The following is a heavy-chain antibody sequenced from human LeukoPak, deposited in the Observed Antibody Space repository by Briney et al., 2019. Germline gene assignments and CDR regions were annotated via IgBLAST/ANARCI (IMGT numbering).Heavy chain of an antibody. J-gene: IGHJ6*02. D-gene: IGHD3-10*01. V-gene: IGHV4-61*02. CDR2: IYTSGST. CDR3: ARDGFGFDTKLNYYYGKDV. CDR1: GGSISSGGYY. Sequence: SETLSLTCTVSGGSISSGGYYWSWIRQHPGKGLEWIGRIYTSGSTNYNPSLKSRVTMSVDTSKNQFSLKLSSVTAADTAVYYCARDGFGFDTKLNYYYGKDVWGQGTTVTVSS.